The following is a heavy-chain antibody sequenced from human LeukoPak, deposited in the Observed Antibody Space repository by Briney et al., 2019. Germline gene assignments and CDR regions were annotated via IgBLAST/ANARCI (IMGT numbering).Heavy chain of an antibody. CDR3: ATTTDIVVVPAVNT. J-gene: IGHJ5*02. CDR1: GYTFTGYY. Sequence: ASVKVSCKASGYTFTGYYMHWVRQAPGQGLEWMGWINPNSGGTNYAQKFQGRVTMTRDTSISTAYMELSRLRSDDTAVYYCATTTDIVVVPAVNTWGQGTLVTVSS. D-gene: IGHD2-2*01. V-gene: IGHV1-2*02. CDR2: INPNSGGT.